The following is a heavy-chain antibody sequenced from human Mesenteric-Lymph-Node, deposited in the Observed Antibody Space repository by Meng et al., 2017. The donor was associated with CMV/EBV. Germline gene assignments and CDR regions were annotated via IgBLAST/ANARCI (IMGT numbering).Heavy chain of an antibody. D-gene: IGHD2-8*01. CDR1: DFTFSTYT. V-gene: IGHV3-21*01. CDR3: ARGPSYCSNEVCPEWDV. Sequence: GESLKISCTASDFTFSTYTMNWVRQAPGRGLEWVSSMSSTGAYTFYTHALRGRFTISRDNAKKSLFLQMNILTAEDTAVYYCARGPSYCSNEVCPEWDVWGQGTTVTVSS. CDR2: MSSTGAYT. J-gene: IGHJ6*02.